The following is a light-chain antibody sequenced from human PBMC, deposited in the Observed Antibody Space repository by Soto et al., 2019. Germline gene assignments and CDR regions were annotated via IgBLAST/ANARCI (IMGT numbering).Light chain of an antibody. V-gene: IGLV1-51*01. J-gene: IGLJ3*02. CDR3: GTWDSSLSGGDWV. CDR1: RSNIGKNY. Sequence: QSVLTQPPSVYAAPGQKVTISCSGSRSNIGKNYVSWYQQVPGTAPKLLIYDDNKRPSGILDRFAGSKSGASATLGITGLQTGDEADYYCGTWDSSLSGGDWVFGGGTKVTVL. CDR2: DDN.